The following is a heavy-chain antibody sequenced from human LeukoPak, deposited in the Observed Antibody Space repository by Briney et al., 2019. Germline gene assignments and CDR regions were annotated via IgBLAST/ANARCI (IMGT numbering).Heavy chain of an antibody. Sequence: SETLSLTCTVSGGSISSGDYYWSWIRQPPGKGLEWIGYIYYSGSTYYNPSLKSRVTISVDTSKNQFSPKLSSVTAADTAVYYCARVRVAVAGTLDYFDYWGQGTLVTVSS. CDR2: IYYSGST. CDR3: ARVRVAVAGTLDYFDY. CDR1: GGSISSGDYY. D-gene: IGHD6-19*01. J-gene: IGHJ4*02. V-gene: IGHV4-30-4*01.